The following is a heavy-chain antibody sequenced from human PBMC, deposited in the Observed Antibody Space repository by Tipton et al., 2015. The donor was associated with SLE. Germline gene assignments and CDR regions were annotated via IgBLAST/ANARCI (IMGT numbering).Heavy chain of an antibody. CDR3: ARTAVLAAIMMDV. J-gene: IGHJ6*02. CDR1: SGSISDYY. CDR2: MHISGTA. V-gene: IGHV4-4*07. Sequence: LRLSCNLSSGSISDYYWSWIRQPAGKGLEWIGRMHISGTANYNPSLKSRVTMSGDTSKNQLSLKLNSVTAADTAVYYCARTAVLAAIMMDVWGQGTTVTVSS. D-gene: IGHD2-2*01.